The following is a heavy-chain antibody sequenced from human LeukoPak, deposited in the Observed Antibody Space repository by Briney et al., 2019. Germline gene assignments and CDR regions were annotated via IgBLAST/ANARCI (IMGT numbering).Heavy chain of an antibody. Sequence: GGSLRLSCAASGFTFSSYWMYWVRRAPGKGLVWVSHINSDGSSTSYADSVKGRFTISRDNSKNTLYLQMNSLRAEDTAVYYCARADPGGDYWGQGTLVTVSS. CDR3: ARADPGGDY. J-gene: IGHJ4*02. V-gene: IGHV3-74*01. CDR2: INSDGSST. CDR1: GFTFSSYW.